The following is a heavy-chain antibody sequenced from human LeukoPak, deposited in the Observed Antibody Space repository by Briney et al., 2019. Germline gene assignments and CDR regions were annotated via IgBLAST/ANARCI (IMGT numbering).Heavy chain of an antibody. CDR3: ARVGVDTAMDDYYGMDV. J-gene: IGHJ6*02. D-gene: IGHD5-18*01. CDR2: IYYSGST. V-gene: IGHV4-59*01. CDR1: GGSISSYY. Sequence: SETLSLTCTVSGGSISSYYWSWIRQPPGKGLEWIGYIYYSGSTNYNPSLKSRVTISVDTSKNQFSLKLSSVTAADTAVYYCARVGVDTAMDDYYGMDVWGQGTMVTVSS.